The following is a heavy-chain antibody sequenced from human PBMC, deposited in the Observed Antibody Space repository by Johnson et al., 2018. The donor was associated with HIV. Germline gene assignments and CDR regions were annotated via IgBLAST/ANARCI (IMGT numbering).Heavy chain of an antibody. J-gene: IGHJ3*02. CDR3: ASSGRGTWATVPDAFGI. CDR1: GFTFISYW. Sequence: VQLVESGGGLVQPGGSLRLSCAASGFTFISYWMHWVRQAPGKGLVWVSRINSDGTITSYADSVKGRFTISRDNAKNTLYLQMNSLRAEDTAVYYCASSGRGTWATVPDAFGIWGQGTMVTVSS. V-gene: IGHV3-74*02. CDR2: INSDGTIT. D-gene: IGHD4-17*01.